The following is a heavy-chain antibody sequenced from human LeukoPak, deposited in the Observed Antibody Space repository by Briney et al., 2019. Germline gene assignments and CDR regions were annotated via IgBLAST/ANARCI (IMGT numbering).Heavy chain of an antibody. J-gene: IGHJ4*02. CDR2: IHFSGST. CDR1: ADSISSSGHY. Sequence: SQTLSLTCTVSADSISSSGHYWTWIRQHPGKGPEAIGFIHFSGSTNHNPSLKSRVAISVDASKNQFSLRLSSVTSADTAVYYCARGGNRFGGFYFDYWGQGILVTVSS. CDR3: ARGGNRFGGFYFDY. V-gene: IGHV4-31*03. D-gene: IGHD3-10*01.